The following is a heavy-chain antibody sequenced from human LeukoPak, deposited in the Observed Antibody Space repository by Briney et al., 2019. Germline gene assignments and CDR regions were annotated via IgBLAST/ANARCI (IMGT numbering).Heavy chain of an antibody. Sequence: GGSLRLSCAASGFTFSSYSMNWVRQAPGKGLEWVSYISSSSSTIYYADSVKGRFTISRDNAKNSLYLQMNSLRAEDTAVYYCARDRRSSWYDYYYGMDVWGQGTTVTVSS. J-gene: IGHJ6*02. CDR3: ARDRRSSWYDYYYGMDV. V-gene: IGHV3-48*04. CDR2: ISSSSSTI. CDR1: GFTFSSYS. D-gene: IGHD6-13*01.